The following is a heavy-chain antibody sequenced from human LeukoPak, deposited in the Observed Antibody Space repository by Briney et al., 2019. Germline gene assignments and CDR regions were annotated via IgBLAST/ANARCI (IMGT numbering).Heavy chain of an antibody. D-gene: IGHD6-19*01. CDR2: ISSSSSTI. CDR1: GFTFSSYS. CDR3: ARDESSGWYDWDY. J-gene: IGHJ4*02. Sequence: GGSLRLSCAASGFTFSSYSMNWVRQAPGKGLEWVSYISSSSSTIYYADSVKGRFTISRDNAKNSLYLQMNSLRAEDTAVYYCARDESSGWYDWDYWGQGTLVTVSS. V-gene: IGHV3-48*01.